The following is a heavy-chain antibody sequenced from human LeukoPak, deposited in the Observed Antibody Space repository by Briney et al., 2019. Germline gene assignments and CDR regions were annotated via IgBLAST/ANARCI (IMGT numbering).Heavy chain of an antibody. J-gene: IGHJ3*02. D-gene: IGHD2-2*01. CDR3: AKDHCSSSRCYADAFDI. CDR2: ISGSGAYT. Sequence: GGSLRLSCAASGFTFNSYAMNWVRQAPGKGLEWVSVISGSGAYTDYADSVKGRFTISRDNSRDTLYLQMNCLRAEDTAVYYCAKDHCSSSRCYADAFDIWGQGTMVTVSS. CDR1: GFTFNSYA. V-gene: IGHV3-23*01.